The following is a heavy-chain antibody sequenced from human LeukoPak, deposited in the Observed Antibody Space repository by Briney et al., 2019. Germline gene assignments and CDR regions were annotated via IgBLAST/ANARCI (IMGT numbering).Heavy chain of an antibody. CDR3: ARVLSGSYLGGDWFDP. V-gene: IGHV3-21*01. Sequence: GGSLRLSCAASGFTFSSYSMNWVRQAPGKGLEWVSSISSSSSYIYYADSVKGRFTISRDNAKNSLYLQMNSLRAEDTAVYYCARVLSGSYLGGDWFDPWGQGPWSPSPQ. CDR1: GFTFSSYS. J-gene: IGHJ5*02. CDR2: ISSSSSYI. D-gene: IGHD1-26*01.